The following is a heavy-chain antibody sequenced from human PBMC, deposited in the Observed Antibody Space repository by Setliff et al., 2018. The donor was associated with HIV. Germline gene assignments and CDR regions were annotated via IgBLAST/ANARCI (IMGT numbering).Heavy chain of an antibody. CDR1: GGSIGSHY. Sequence: SETLSLTCSVSGGSIGSHYWSWIRQAPGKGLEWIGTMYFRGNPRNSPSLKSRVTISVDTSKNQLSLNLTSVTAADTAVYYCARVETTVRGATYGMDVWGQGTTVTISS. CDR2: MYFRGNP. V-gene: IGHV4-59*11. D-gene: IGHD3-10*01. J-gene: IGHJ6*02. CDR3: ARVETTVRGATYGMDV.